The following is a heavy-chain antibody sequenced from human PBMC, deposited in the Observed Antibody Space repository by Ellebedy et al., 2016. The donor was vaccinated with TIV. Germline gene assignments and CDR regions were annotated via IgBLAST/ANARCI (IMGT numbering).Heavy chain of an antibody. Sequence: GESLKISCVVSGFSISSNYMSWVRQAPGKGLEWVSIFYSAGNTYYADSAKGRFTISRDTSKNTLYLQLNSLRGEDTAVYYCARVDLGLAFHYWGRGALVTVSS. CDR2: FYSAGNT. D-gene: IGHD1-26*01. CDR1: GFSISSNY. V-gene: IGHV3-53*01. CDR3: ARVDLGLAFHY. J-gene: IGHJ4*02.